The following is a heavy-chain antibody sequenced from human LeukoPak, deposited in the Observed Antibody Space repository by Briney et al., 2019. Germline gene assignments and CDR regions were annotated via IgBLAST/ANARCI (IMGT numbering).Heavy chain of an antibody. Sequence: SETLSLTCTVSGGSISSYYWSWIRQPPGKGLEWIGYIYYSGSTNYNPSLKSRVTISVDTSKNQFSLKLRSVTAADTAVYYCARYHRAYYYYYYMDVWGKGTTVTVSS. CDR3: ARYHRAYYYYYYMDV. CDR2: IYYSGST. V-gene: IGHV4-59*01. J-gene: IGHJ6*03. CDR1: GGSISSYY.